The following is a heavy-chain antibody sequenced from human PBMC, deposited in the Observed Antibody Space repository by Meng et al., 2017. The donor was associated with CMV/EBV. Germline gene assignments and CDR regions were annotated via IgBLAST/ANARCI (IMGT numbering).Heavy chain of an antibody. J-gene: IGHJ6*02. CDR3: ARAHSSSSPYYYYYYGMDV. Sequence: GESLKISCAASGFTFSSYAMHWVRQAPGKGLEWVAVISYDGSNKYYAGSVKGRFTISRDNSKNTLYLQMNSLRAEDTAVYYCARAHSSSSPYYYYYYGMDVWGQGTTVTVSS. V-gene: IGHV3-30*04. CDR1: GFTFSSYA. D-gene: IGHD6-6*01. CDR2: ISYDGSNK.